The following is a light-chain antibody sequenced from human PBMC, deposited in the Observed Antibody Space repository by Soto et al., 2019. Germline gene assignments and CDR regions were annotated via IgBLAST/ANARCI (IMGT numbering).Light chain of an antibody. CDR2: SNN. Sequence: QSVLTQPPSASGTPGQRVTISCSGSSSNIGSNAVNWYQHLPGAAPKLLIHSNNQRPSGVPDRFSGSKSGTSASLAISELQSEDEADYYCAAWDDSLNGHVLGTGTKLTDL. CDR3: AAWDDSLNGHV. CDR1: SSNIGSNA. V-gene: IGLV1-44*01. J-gene: IGLJ1*01.